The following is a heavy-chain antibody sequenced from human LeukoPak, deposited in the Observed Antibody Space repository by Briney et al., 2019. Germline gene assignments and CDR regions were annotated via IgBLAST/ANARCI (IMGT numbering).Heavy chain of an antibody. D-gene: IGHD4-17*01. CDR1: GFTFSTYA. CDR3: AKGDYGDYRYFDY. Sequence: PGGSLRLSCAASGFTFSTYAMSWVRQAPGKGLEWVSGISSSGGTTYYADSVKGRFTISRDNSENTLYVQMNSLRAEDTAVYYCAKGDYGDYRYFDYWGQGTLVTVSS. CDR2: ISSSGGTT. V-gene: IGHV3-23*01. J-gene: IGHJ4*02.